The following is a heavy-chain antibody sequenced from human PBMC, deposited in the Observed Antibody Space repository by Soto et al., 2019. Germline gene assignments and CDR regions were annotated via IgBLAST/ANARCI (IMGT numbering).Heavy chain of an antibody. J-gene: IGHJ6*02. V-gene: IGHV1-69*13. CDR1: GGTFSSYA. Sequence: AASVKVSCKASGGTFSSYAISWVRQAPGQGLEWMGGIIPIFGTANYAQKFQGRVTITADEPTSTAYMELSSLRSEDTAVYYCATLTTVTKPPDYYYYYGMDVWGQGTTVTVSS. CDR2: IIPIFGTA. D-gene: IGHD4-4*01. CDR3: ATLTTVTKPPDYYYYYGMDV.